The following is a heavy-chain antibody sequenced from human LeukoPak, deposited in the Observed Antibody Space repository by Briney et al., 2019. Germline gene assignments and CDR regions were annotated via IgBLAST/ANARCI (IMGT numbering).Heavy chain of an antibody. V-gene: IGHV4-34*01. CDR2: INHSGST. CDR3: ARASAHPYYYYYYYMDV. CDR1: GGSFSGYY. Sequence: SETLSLTCAVYGGSFSGYYWSWIRQPPGKGLEWIGEINHSGSTNYNPSLKSRVTISVDTSKNQFSLKLSSVTAADTAVYYCARASAHPYYYYYYYMDVWGKGPRSPSP. J-gene: IGHJ6*03. D-gene: IGHD6-25*01.